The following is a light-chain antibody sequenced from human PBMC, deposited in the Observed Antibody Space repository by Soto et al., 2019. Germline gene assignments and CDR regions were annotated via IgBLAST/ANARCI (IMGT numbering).Light chain of an antibody. Sequence: EIVLTQSPGTLSVSPGERATLSCRASQSVSSNLAWYQQKPGQAPRLLIYGASTRATGIPARFSGSGSGTELTLTLSSLKSEEYAVYYCHQYNNWPPWTVGQGTKVDIK. V-gene: IGKV3-15*01. J-gene: IGKJ1*01. CDR2: GAS. CDR1: QSVSSN. CDR3: HQYNNWPPWT.